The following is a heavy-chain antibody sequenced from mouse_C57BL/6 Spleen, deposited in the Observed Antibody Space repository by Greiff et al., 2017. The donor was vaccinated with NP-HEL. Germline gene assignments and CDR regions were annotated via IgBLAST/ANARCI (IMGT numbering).Heavy chain of an antibody. CDR3: ARIPVYYGSTRYYAMDY. Sequence: QVQLKESGAELVRPGTSVKMSCKASGYTFTNYWIGWAKQRPGHGLEWIGDIYPGGGYTNYNEKFKGKATLTADKSSSTAYMQFSSLTSEDSAIYYCARIPVYYGSTRYYAMDYWGQGTSVTVSS. CDR2: IYPGGGYT. J-gene: IGHJ4*01. D-gene: IGHD1-1*01. V-gene: IGHV1-63*01. CDR1: GYTFTNYW.